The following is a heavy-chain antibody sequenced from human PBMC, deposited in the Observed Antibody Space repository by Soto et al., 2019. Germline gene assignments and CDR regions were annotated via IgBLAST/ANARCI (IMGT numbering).Heavy chain of an antibody. D-gene: IGHD5-12*01. J-gene: IGHJ4*02. CDR3: ARGYSGSDAFEY. CDR1: VVSISSGGYY. CDR2: IYYSGST. Sequence: PSETLSLTCTVSVVSISSGGYYWSWIRQHPGKGLEWIGYIYYSGSTYYNPSLKSRVTISVDTSKNQFSLKLSSVTAADTAVYYCARGYSGSDAFEYWGQGTLVNLSS. V-gene: IGHV4-31*03.